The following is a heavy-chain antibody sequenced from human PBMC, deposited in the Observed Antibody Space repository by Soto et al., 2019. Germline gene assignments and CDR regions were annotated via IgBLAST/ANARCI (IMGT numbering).Heavy chain of an antibody. J-gene: IGHJ5*02. Sequence: SVKVSCKTSGGTFSSYTISWVRQAPGQGLEWMGRIIPILGIANYAQKFQGRVTITADKSTSTAYMEPSSLRSEDTAAYYCAGNIVVVPAAMISWFDPWGQGTLVTVSS. CDR3: AGNIVVVPAAMISWFDP. V-gene: IGHV1-69*02. CDR2: IIPILGIA. CDR1: GGTFSSYT. D-gene: IGHD2-2*01.